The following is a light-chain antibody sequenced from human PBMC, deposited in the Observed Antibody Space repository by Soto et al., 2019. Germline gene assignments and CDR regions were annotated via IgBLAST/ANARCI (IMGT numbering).Light chain of an antibody. CDR3: QKYVSAPRT. CDR1: QVIKTY. J-gene: IGKJ1*01. V-gene: IGKV1-27*01. CDR2: KAS. Sequence: IQMTQSPSSLSASVGDRVTITCRASQVIKTYLAWYQQKPGKAPALLIYKASILQSGVPSRFGGSGSGTDFSLTIASLQPEDVATYYCQKYVSAPRTFGQGTRVEI.